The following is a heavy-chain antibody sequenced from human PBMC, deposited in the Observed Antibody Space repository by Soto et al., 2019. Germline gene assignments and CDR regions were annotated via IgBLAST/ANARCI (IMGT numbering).Heavy chain of an antibody. CDR1: GYPFSGSA. Sequence: QVQLVQPGSEVKKPGASVKVSCKTSGYPFSGSAIGWVRPAPGQGLEWMGWISAYNGNTNFAQKFQGRVTLTTDTSTSTAYMELRSLRSYYTAGYYCARPSSDYGDYWWSCTLWGQGTLVTVSS. D-gene: IGHD4-17*01. CDR3: ARPSSDYGDYWWSCTL. CDR2: ISAYNGNT. J-gene: IGHJ4*02. V-gene: IGHV1-18*01.